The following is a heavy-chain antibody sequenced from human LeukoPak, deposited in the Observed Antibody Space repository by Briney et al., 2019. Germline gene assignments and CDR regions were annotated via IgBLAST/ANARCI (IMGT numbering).Heavy chain of an antibody. Sequence: GGSLRLSCAASGFTFSSYWMHWVRQAPGKGLVWVSRINSDGSSTSYADSVKGRFTISRDNAKNTLYLQMNSLRAEDTAVYYCAREDCSGGSCYFDFDYWGQGTLVTVSS. V-gene: IGHV3-74*01. J-gene: IGHJ4*02. D-gene: IGHD2-15*01. CDR1: GFTFSSYW. CDR3: AREDCSGGSCYFDFDY. CDR2: INSDGSST.